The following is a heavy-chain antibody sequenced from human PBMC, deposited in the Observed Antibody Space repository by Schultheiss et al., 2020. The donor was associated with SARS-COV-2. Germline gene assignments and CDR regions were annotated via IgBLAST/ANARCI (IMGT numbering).Heavy chain of an antibody. CDR1: GGSISSYYW. CDR2: IYWNDDK. D-gene: IGHD3-3*01. J-gene: IGHJ5*02. CDR3: AHSQEYYDFWSGYYSRFDP. Sequence: TLSLTCTVSGGSISSYYWSWIRQPPGKALEWLALIYWNDDKHYNPSLKSRLTITKDSSRNQVVLTMTNMDPVDTATYYCAHSQEYYDFWSGYYSRFDPWGQGTLVTVSS. V-gene: IGHV2-5*01.